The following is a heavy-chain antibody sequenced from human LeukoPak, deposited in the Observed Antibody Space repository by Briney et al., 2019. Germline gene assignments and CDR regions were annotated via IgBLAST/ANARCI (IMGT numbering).Heavy chain of an antibody. CDR2: ISSSSSYI. CDR3: ARESRYCSGGSCWVFDY. J-gene: IGHJ4*02. V-gene: IGHV3-21*01. Sequence: GGSLRLSCAASGFTFSSYSMNWVRQAPGKGLEWVSSISSSSSYIYYADSVKGRFTISRDNAKNSLYLQMNSLRAEDTAVYYCARESRYCSGGSCWVFDYWGQGTLVTVSS. CDR1: GFTFSSYS. D-gene: IGHD2-15*01.